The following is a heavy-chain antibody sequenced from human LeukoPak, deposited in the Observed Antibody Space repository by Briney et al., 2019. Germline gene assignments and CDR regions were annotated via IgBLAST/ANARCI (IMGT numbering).Heavy chain of an antibody. Sequence: PSETLSLTCTVSGGSISSSSYYWGWIRQPPGKGLEWIGSIYYSGSTYYNPSLKSRVTISVDTSKNQFSLKLSSVTAADTAVYYCARGPIAAADIDYWGQGTLVTVSS. CDR3: ARGPIAAADIDY. CDR1: GGSISSSSYY. CDR2: IYYSGST. J-gene: IGHJ4*02. V-gene: IGHV4-39*01. D-gene: IGHD6-13*01.